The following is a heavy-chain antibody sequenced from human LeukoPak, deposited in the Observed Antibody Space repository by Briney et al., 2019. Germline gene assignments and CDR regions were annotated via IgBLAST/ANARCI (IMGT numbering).Heavy chain of an antibody. Sequence: GGSLRLSCAASGFTFDDYAMHWVRQAPGKGLEWVSGISYISDTIGYADSVKGRFTISRDNAKNSLYLQMNSLRAEDTALYYCAKDYCGGDCYSGWYFDLWGRGTLITVSS. CDR2: ISYISDTI. V-gene: IGHV3-9*01. CDR1: GFTFDDYA. J-gene: IGHJ2*01. D-gene: IGHD2-21*02. CDR3: AKDYCGGDCYSGWYFDL.